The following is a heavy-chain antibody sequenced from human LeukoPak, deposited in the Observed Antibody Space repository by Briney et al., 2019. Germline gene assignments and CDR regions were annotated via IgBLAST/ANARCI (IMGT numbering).Heavy chain of an antibody. CDR3: ARDRDQWLVAYYYYYYMDV. J-gene: IGHJ6*03. Sequence: GGSLRLSCAASGFTFSSYSMNWVRQAPGKGLEWVSSISSSSSYIYYADSVKGRFTISRDNAKNSLYLQMNSLRAEDTAVCYCARDRDQWLVAYYYYYYMDVWGKGTTVTVSS. CDR1: GFTFSSYS. V-gene: IGHV3-21*01. D-gene: IGHD6-19*01. CDR2: ISSSSSYI.